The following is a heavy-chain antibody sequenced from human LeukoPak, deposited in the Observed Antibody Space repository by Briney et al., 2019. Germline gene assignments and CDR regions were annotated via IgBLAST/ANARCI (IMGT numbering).Heavy chain of an antibody. D-gene: IGHD1-26*01. CDR3: ARELWELPQPGHWFDP. CDR1: GFTFDDYG. J-gene: IGHJ5*02. Sequence: GGSLRLSCAASGFTFDDYGMSWVRQAPGKGLEWVSGINWNGGSTGYADSVKGRFTISRDNAKNSLYLQMNSLRAEDTALYYCARELWELPQPGHWFDPWGQGTLVTVSS. V-gene: IGHV3-20*04. CDR2: INWNGGST.